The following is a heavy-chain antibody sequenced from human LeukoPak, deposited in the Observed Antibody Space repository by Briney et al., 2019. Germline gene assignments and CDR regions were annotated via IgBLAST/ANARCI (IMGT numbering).Heavy chain of an antibody. CDR1: GFTFSSYA. Sequence: GGSLRLSCAASGFTFSSYAMHWVRQAPGKGLEWVAVISYDGSNKYYADSVKGRFTISRDNAKDSLYLQINSLRAEDTAFYYCVRVESYYDMLTGPPNVYHFDYWGQGALVTVSS. CDR3: VRVESYYDMLTGPPNVYHFDY. D-gene: IGHD3-9*01. CDR2: ISYDGSNK. V-gene: IGHV3-30-3*01. J-gene: IGHJ4*02.